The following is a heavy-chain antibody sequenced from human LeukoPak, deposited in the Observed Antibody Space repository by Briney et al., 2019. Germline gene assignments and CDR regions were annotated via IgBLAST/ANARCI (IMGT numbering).Heavy chain of an antibody. CDR1: GFTFDDYG. CDR2: INWNGGST. V-gene: IGHV3-20*04. D-gene: IGHD3-22*01. Sequence: AGGSLRLSCAASGFTFDDYGMSWVRQAPGRGLEWVSGINWNGGSTGYADSVKGRFTISRDNAKSSLYLQINSLRAEDTALYYCARYPTYYYDSSGYKEGSYFDYWGQGTLVTVSS. CDR3: ARYPTYYYDSSGYKEGSYFDY. J-gene: IGHJ4*02.